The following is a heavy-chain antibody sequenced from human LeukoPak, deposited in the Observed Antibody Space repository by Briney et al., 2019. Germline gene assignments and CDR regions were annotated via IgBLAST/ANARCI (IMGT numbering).Heavy chain of an antibody. Sequence: GGSLRLSCAASGFTFSSYWMSWVRQAPGKGLEWVANIKQDGSEKYYVDSVKGRFTISRDNAKNSLYLQMNSLRAEDTAVYYCARDGELPYDAYNIWGQGTTVTVSS. V-gene: IGHV3-7*01. D-gene: IGHD1-26*01. CDR1: GFTFSSYW. CDR3: ARDGELPYDAYNI. J-gene: IGHJ3*02. CDR2: IKQDGSEK.